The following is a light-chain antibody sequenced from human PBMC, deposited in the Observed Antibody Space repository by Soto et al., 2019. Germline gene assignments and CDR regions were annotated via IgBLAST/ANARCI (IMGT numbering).Light chain of an antibody. Sequence: QSVLTQPPSASGTPGQRVTISCSGSSSNIGSSTVNWYRQLPGTAPKPLIYSNNQRPSGVPDRFSGSKSGTSASLAISGLQSEDEGDYYCAAWDDTLNGRVFGGGTKLTVL. J-gene: IGLJ3*02. CDR3: AAWDDTLNGRV. CDR1: SSNIGSST. CDR2: SNN. V-gene: IGLV1-44*01.